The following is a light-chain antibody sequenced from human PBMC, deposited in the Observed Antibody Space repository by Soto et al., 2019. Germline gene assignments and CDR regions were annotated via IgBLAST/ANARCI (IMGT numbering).Light chain of an antibody. CDR1: QGIRDD. CDR2: AVS. CDR3: QQRSNWPSSIT. Sequence: DIQMTQSPSSLSASVGDRVTITCRASQGIRDDLGWYQQKPGKAPTRLIYAVSSLQNGVPSRFSGTGSGTEFTLTISSLETEDFAVYYCQQRSNWPSSITFGQGTRLEIK. J-gene: IGKJ5*01. V-gene: IGKV1-17*01.